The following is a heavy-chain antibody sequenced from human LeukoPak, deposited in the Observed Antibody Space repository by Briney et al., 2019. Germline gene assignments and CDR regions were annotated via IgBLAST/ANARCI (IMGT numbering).Heavy chain of an antibody. CDR3: ARDLPYSSSWESIDY. J-gene: IGHJ4*02. V-gene: IGHV1-18*01. CDR2: IRTYNGNT. CDR1: GYTFTNYG. D-gene: IGHD6-13*01. Sequence: ASVKVSCKASGYTFTNYGIIWVRQAPGQGLEWMGWIRTYNGNTNYAQKIQGRVTMTTDTSTSTAYMELRSLRSDDTAVYYCARDLPYSSSWESIDYWGQGTLVTVSS.